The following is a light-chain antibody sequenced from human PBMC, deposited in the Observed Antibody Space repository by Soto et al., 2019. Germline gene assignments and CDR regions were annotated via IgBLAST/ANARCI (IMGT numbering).Light chain of an antibody. CDR1: QDITNY. CDR3: QHYDNLPPT. J-gene: IGKJ4*01. Sequence: DIQMTQSPSSLSASVGDRVTITCQASQDITNYLNWYQQKPGTAPKLLIYDASTLGTGVPSRFSGRGSGTDFTFTISSLQPEDVATYYCQHYDNLPPTFGGGTKVDIK. CDR2: DAS. V-gene: IGKV1-33*01.